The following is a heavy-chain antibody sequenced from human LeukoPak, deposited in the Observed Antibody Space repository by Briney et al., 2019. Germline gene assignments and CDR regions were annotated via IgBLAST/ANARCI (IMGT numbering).Heavy chain of an antibody. Sequence: PSETLSLTCTVSGGSITSSYWSWIRQSPGKGLEWIGYIHYTGSTNYNPSLKSRVTMLIDTSKDQFSLKLSSVTAADTAVYYCARGRYSAGDNWFDPWGQGTLVTVSS. CDR3: ARGRYSAGDNWFDP. J-gene: IGHJ5*02. CDR1: GGSITSSY. CDR2: IHYTGST. V-gene: IGHV4-59*01. D-gene: IGHD3-9*01.